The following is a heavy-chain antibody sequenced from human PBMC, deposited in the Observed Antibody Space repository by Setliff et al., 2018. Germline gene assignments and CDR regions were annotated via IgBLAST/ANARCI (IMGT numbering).Heavy chain of an antibody. CDR2: IIHSGST. Sequence: SETLSLTCAVYGGSFSGYYWSWIRQPPGKRLEWIGEIIHSGSTNYNPSLKSRVTISMDTAKNQFSLKVSSVTAADTAVYYCARVIEMPGRHNWFDPWGHGTLVTVSS. V-gene: IGHV4-34*12. CDR3: ARVIEMPGRHNWFDP. J-gene: IGHJ5*02. D-gene: IGHD3-10*01. CDR1: GGSFSGYY.